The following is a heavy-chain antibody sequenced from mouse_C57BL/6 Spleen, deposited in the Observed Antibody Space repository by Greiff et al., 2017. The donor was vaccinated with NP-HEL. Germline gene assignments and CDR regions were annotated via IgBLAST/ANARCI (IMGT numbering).Heavy chain of an antibody. V-gene: IGHV5-16*01. J-gene: IGHJ4*01. CDR1: GFTFSDYY. CDR2: INYDGSST. CDR3: AREGIYYGYAGAMDY. D-gene: IGHD2-2*01. Sequence: EVQRVESEGGLVQPGSSMKLSCTASGFTFSDYYMAWVRQVPEKGLEWVANINYDGSSTYYLDSLKSRFIISRDNAKNILYLQMSSLKSEDTATYYCAREGIYYGYAGAMDYWGQGTSVTVSS.